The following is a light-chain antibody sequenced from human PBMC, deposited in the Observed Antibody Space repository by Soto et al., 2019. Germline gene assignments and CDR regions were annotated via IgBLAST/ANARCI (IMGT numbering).Light chain of an antibody. CDR2: DVS. J-gene: IGLJ1*01. V-gene: IGLV2-14*01. Sequence: QSVLTQPASVSGSPGQSITISCTGTSSDVGVYNYVSWYQQHPGKAPKLMIYDVSNRPSGVSNRFSGSKSGNTASLTISGLQAEDEADYYCSSYTSSSTVVFGTGTKVTVL. CDR1: SSDVGVYNY. CDR3: SSYTSSSTVV.